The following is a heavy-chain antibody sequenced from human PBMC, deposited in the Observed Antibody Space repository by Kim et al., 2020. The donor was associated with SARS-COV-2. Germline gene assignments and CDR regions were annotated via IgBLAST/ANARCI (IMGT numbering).Heavy chain of an antibody. CDR3: ARDEVPTILGMEDV. CDR1: GYAFTDYI. J-gene: IGHJ6*02. Sequence: ASVKVSCKASGYAFTDYIIHWVRQAPGQGLEWMGWIDPKSGDTHYAQSFQGRVTMTRDTSVSTAYLDLSRLTSDDTAVYYCARDEVPTILGMEDVWGQGITVTVSS. V-gene: IGHV1-2*02. D-gene: IGHD3-16*01. CDR2: IDPKSGDT.